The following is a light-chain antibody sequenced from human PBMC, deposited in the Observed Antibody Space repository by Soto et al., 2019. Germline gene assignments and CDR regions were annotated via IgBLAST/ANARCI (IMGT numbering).Light chain of an antibody. CDR1: QSVAYTSNKKTY. CDR3: QQYDSPLWT. Sequence: DIVMTQSPDSLAVSLGEMATLNCKSSQSVAYTSNKKTYVAWYQQKAGQPPKFLLYWSSTRASGVPYRFSGSGSGTDFTLTISSLQAEDVAVYYCQQYDSPLWTFGQGTKVQI. CDR2: WSS. V-gene: IGKV4-1*01. J-gene: IGKJ1*01.